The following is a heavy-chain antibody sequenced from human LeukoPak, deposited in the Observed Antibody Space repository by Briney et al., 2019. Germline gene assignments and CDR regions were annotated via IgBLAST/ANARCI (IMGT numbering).Heavy chain of an antibody. CDR2: FDPEDGET. V-gene: IGHV1-24*01. CDR1: GYTLTELS. CDR3: ARSPDILTGENFDY. D-gene: IGHD3-9*01. Sequence: ASVKVSCKVSGYTLTELSMHWVRQAPGKGLEWMGGFDPEDGETIYAQKFQGRVTMATDTSTSTAYMELSRLRSDDTAVFYCARSPDILTGENFDYWGQGTLVTVSS. J-gene: IGHJ4*02.